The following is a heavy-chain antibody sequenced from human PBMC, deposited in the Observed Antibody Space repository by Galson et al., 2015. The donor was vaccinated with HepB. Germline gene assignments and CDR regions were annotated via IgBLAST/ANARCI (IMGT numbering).Heavy chain of an antibody. V-gene: IGHV4-39*01. CDR3: ARPAYSSNWYREYFQH. J-gene: IGHJ1*01. D-gene: IGHD6-13*01. Sequence: ETLSLTCTVSGGSISSSSYYWGWIRQPPGKGLEWIGSIHYSGSSYYNPSLPNRVTMSVDTSKNQFSLKLSFVTAADTAVYCCARPAYSSNWYREYFQHWGQGALVTVSS. CDR1: GGSISSSSYY. CDR2: IHYSGSS.